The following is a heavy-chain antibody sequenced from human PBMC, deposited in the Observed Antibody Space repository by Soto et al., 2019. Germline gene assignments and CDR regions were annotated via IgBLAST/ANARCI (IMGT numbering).Heavy chain of an antibody. J-gene: IGHJ4*02. CDR1: GFTFDDYA. CDR2: ISWNSNSI. D-gene: IGHD2-15*01. CDR3: AKGGPDGFCSGGRCDSDY. Sequence: EVQLVESGGGLVQPGRSLRLSCAASGFTFDDYAMHWVRRAPGKGLEWVSSISWNSNSIGYADSVKGRFTISRDNAKNSLYLQMNSLRPVDTAFYYCAKGGPDGFCSGGRCDSDYWGQGTLVTVSA. V-gene: IGHV3-9*01.